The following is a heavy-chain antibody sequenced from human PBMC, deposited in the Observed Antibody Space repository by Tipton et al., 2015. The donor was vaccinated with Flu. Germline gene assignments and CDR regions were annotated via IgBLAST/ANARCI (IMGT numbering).Heavy chain of an antibody. Sequence: TLSLTCTVSGDSISSGGYYWSWIRQHPGKGLEWIGYTYYSATTYYNPSLKSRATILVDTSKNQFSLRLSSVTAADTAVYYCARRDYSNYVSDPKSWFDPWGQGILVTVSS. V-gene: IGHV4-31*03. D-gene: IGHD4-11*01. CDR2: TYYSATT. CDR3: ARRDYSNYVSDPKSWFDP. J-gene: IGHJ5*02. CDR1: GDSISSGGYY.